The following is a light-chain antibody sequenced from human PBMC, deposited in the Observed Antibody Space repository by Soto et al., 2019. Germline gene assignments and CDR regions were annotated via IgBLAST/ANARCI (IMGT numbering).Light chain of an antibody. J-gene: IGLJ1*01. Sequence: QSVLTQPPSASGTPGQRVTISCSGSSSNIGSNTVNWYQQLPGTAPKLLIFTNNQRPSGVPDRFSGSKSGTSGSLAISGLQSEDDADYYCAAWDDSLNGYVFGPGTKLTVL. CDR2: TNN. V-gene: IGLV1-44*01. CDR1: SSNIGSNT. CDR3: AAWDDSLNGYV.